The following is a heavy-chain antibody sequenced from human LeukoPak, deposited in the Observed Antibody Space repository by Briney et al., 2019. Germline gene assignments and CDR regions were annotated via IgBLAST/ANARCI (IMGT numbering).Heavy chain of an antibody. CDR1: GFTFGDYG. J-gene: IGHJ4*02. Sequence: PGRSLRLSCTTSGFTFGDYGLIWVRQAPGKGLEWVSFIRSKTYGGTTEYAASVKGRFTISRDDSKSIAYLQMNSLKTEDTAVYYCTGSFGELTFFDYWGQGTLVTVSS. CDR3: TGSFGELTFFDY. D-gene: IGHD3-10*01. V-gene: IGHV3-49*04. CDR2: IRSKTYGGTT.